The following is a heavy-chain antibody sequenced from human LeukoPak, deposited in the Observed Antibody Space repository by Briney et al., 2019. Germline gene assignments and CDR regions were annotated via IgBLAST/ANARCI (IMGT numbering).Heavy chain of an antibody. CDR1: GFTVSSNY. CDR2: IYSGGST. CDR3: ARDQGAAAGSFDY. J-gene: IGHJ4*02. D-gene: IGHD6-13*01. Sequence: GGSLRLSCAASGFTVSSNYMSWVRQAPGKGLEWVSVIYSGGSTYYADSVKGRFTISRDNAKNSLYLQMNSLRAEDTAVYYCARDQGAAAGSFDYWGQGTLVTVSS. V-gene: IGHV3-53*01.